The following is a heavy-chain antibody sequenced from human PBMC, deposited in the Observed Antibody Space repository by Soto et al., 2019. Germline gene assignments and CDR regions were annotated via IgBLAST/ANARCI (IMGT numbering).Heavy chain of an antibody. V-gene: IGHV4-61*01. D-gene: IGHD3-16*02. J-gene: IGHJ6*02. CDR1: GGSVSSGSYY. CDR2: IYYSGST. CDR3: ARVPLYVWGSYRSGGMDV. Sequence: SSETLSLTCTVSGGSVSSGSYYWSWIRQPPGKGLEWIGYIYYSGSTNYNPSLKSRVTISVDTSKNQFSLKLSSVTAADTAVYYCARVPLYVWGSYRSGGMDVWGQGTTVTVSS.